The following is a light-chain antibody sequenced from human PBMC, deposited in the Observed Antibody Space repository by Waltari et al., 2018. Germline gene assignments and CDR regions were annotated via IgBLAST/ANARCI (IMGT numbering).Light chain of an antibody. CDR2: KAS. J-gene: IGKJ1*01. CDR3: LQYNGEPRT. V-gene: IGKV1-5*03. CDR1: QNINTW. Sequence: DIQMTQSPSTLSASVGDRVTITCRASQNINTWLAWHQQKPGKAPNLLIYKASSLESGVPSRFSVSGSGTEFTLTISSLQPDDFATYYCLQYNGEPRTFGQGTKVEVK.